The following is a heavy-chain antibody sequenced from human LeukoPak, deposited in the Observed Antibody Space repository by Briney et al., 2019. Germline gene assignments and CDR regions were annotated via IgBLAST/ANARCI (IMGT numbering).Heavy chain of an antibody. CDR1: GGSISSSSYY. D-gene: IGHD6-13*01. CDR2: IYYSGST. V-gene: IGHV4-39*07. J-gene: IGHJ4*02. CDR3: ARGSLSNSWYFDY. Sequence: SETLSLTCTVSGGSISSSSYYWGWIRQPPGKGLEWIGSIYYSGSTYYNPSLKSRVTTLVDTSKNQFSLKLSSVTAADTAVYYCARGSLSNSWYFDYWGQGTLVIVSS.